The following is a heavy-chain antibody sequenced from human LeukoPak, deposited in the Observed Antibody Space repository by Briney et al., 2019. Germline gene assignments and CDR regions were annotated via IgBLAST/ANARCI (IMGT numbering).Heavy chain of an antibody. V-gene: IGHV3-30-3*01. CDR1: GFTFSSYA. D-gene: IGHD1-26*01. J-gene: IGHJ4*02. Sequence: PGGSLRLSCAASGFTFSSYAMHWVRQAPGKGLEWVAVISYDGTNKNYADSVKGRFTIPRDNSKNTVYLQMNSLRVEDAAVYYCARDPRGSPYYFDYWGQGTLVTVSS. CDR3: ARDPRGSPYYFDY. CDR2: ISYDGTNK.